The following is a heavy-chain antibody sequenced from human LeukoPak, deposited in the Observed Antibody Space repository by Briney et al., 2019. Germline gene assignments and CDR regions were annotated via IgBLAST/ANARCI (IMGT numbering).Heavy chain of an antibody. Sequence: KASETLSLTCTVSGGSISSSHYYWGWIRQPPGKGLEWIGSIYYSGTTYYNPSLESRVTISDDTSKNRFSLMLTPVTAADTAVYYCARQSSDYYYYYIDVWGEGTTVIVSS. V-gene: IGHV4-39*01. J-gene: IGHJ6*03. CDR3: ARQSSDYYYYYIDV. CDR1: GGSISSSHYY. CDR2: IYYSGTT.